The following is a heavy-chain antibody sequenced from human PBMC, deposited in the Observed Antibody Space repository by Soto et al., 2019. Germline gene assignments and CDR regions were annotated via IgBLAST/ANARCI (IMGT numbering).Heavy chain of an antibody. CDR2: ISGRGGST. D-gene: IGHD2-2*01. CDR3: ARDPPSDENQLDYGMDV. J-gene: IGHJ6*02. V-gene: IGHV3-23*01. CDR1: GFTFSSCV. Sequence: PGGSLRLSCEASGFTFSSCVMNWVRQAPGKGLEWVSFISGRGGSTYYADSVKGRFTISRDNSKNTVYLEMNSLRVDDTAVYFCARDPPSDENQLDYGMDVWGQGTTVTVSS.